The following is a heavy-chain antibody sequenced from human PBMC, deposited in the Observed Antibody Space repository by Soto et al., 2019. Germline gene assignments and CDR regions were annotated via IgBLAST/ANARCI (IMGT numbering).Heavy chain of an antibody. Sequence: GASVKVSCKASGYTFTIYYMHWVRQAPGQGLEWMGRINANNGNTSYAQKLQGRVTMTTDTSTSTAYMELRSLRSDDTAVYYCARDAGITGTPRSRDVGAFDIWGQGTMVTVSS. J-gene: IGHJ3*02. V-gene: IGHV1-18*04. CDR3: ARDAGITGTPRSRDVGAFDI. D-gene: IGHD1-20*01. CDR1: GYTFTIYY. CDR2: INANNGNT.